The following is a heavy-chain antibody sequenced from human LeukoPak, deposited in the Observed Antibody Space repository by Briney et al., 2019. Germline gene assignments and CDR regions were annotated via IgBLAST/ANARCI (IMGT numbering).Heavy chain of an antibody. J-gene: IGHJ4*02. D-gene: IGHD2-8*01. CDR3: ARQLGYCTNGVCHPFDY. V-gene: IGHV1-46*03. Sequence: ASVKVSCKASGYTFTSYYMHWVRQAPGQGLEWMGIINPSGGSTSYAQKFQGRVTMTRDTSTSTVYMELSSLRSKDTAVYYCARQLGYCTNGVCHPFDYWGQGTLVTVSS. CDR2: INPSGGST. CDR1: GYTFTSYY.